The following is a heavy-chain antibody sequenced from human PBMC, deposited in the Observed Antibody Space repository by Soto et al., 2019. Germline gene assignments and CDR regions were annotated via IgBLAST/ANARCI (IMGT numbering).Heavy chain of an antibody. D-gene: IGHD2-15*01. CDR3: ARAAPLVAATLMYYYYGMDV. Sequence: ASVKVSCKVSGYTLTELSMHWVRQAPGKGLEWMGGFDPEDGETIYAQKFQGRVTMTRDTSTSTVYMELSSLRSEDTAVYYCARAAPLVAATLMYYYYGMDVWGQGTTVTVSS. V-gene: IGHV1-24*01. J-gene: IGHJ6*02. CDR1: GYTLTELS. CDR2: FDPEDGET.